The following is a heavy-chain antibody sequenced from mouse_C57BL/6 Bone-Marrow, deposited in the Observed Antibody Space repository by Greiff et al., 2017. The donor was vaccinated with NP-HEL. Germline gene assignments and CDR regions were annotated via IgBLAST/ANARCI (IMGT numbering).Heavy chain of an antibody. V-gene: IGHV1-82*01. J-gene: IGHJ3*01. D-gene: IGHD2-5*01. CDR3: ARTYYSIAWFAY. CDR2: IYPGDGDT. Sequence: QVQLKESGPELVKPGASVKISCKASGYAFSSSWMNWVKQRPGKGLEWIGRIYPGDGDTNYNGKFKGKATLTADKSSSTAYMQLSSLTSEDSAVYFCARTYYSIAWFAYWGQGTLVTVSA. CDR1: GYAFSSSW.